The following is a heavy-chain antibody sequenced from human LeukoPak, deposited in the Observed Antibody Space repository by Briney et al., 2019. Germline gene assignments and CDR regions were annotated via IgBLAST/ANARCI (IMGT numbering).Heavy chain of an antibody. CDR2: IKQDGSEK. V-gene: IGHV3-7*01. CDR1: GFTFSSYW. CDR3: ARDSKTYYYDSSGYYFDY. D-gene: IGHD3-22*01. J-gene: IGHJ4*02. Sequence: PGGSLRLSCAASGFTFSSYWMSWVRQAPGKGLEWVANIKQDGSEKYYVDSVKGRFTISRDNAKNSLYLQMNSLRAEDTAVYYCARDSKTYYYDSSGYYFDYWGQGTLGTVSS.